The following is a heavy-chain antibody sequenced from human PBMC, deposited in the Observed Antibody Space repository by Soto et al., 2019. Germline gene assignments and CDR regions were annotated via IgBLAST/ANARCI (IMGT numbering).Heavy chain of an antibody. D-gene: IGHD6-13*01. J-gene: IGHJ5*02. CDR1: GFAFSNFA. CDR3: AAPRAAVPHTRYFDP. CDR2: IGSGSRGT. Sequence: EAQLLESGGGLVQPGGSLRLYCAASGFAFSNFAMSWVRQAPGKGLEWVSAIGSGSRGTHYAESVEARFTISRDDSKNTLYLQLNSLTAADTAVYYCAAPRAAVPHTRYFDPWGQGTPVTVSP. V-gene: IGHV3-23*01.